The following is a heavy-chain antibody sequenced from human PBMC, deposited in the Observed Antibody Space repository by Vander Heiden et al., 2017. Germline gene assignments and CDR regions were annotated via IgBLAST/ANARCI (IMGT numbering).Heavy chain of an antibody. D-gene: IGHD3-10*01. Sequence: QVQLVQSGAEVKKPGASVKVSCKASGYTFTSYYMHWVRQAPGQGLECMGIINPSGGSTSYAQKFQGRVTMTRDTSTSTVYMELSSLRSEDTAVYYCARSPYYYGSGHYGMDVWGQGTTVTVSS. CDR2: INPSGGST. J-gene: IGHJ6*02. CDR1: GYTFTSYY. V-gene: IGHV1-46*01. CDR3: ARSPYYYGSGHYGMDV.